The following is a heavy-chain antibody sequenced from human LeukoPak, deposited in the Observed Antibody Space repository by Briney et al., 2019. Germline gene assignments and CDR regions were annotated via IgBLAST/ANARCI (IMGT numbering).Heavy chain of an antibody. CDR3: ARWAYYYGSGSYYPGPYYFDY. CDR1: GYTFTSYG. CDR2: ISAYNGNT. D-gene: IGHD3-10*01. V-gene: IGHV1-18*01. J-gene: IGHJ4*02. Sequence: ASVKVSCKASGYTFTSYGISWVRPAPGQGLEWMGWISAYNGNTNYAQKLQGRVTMTTDTSTSTAYMELRSLRSDDTAVYYCARWAYYYGSGSYYPGPYYFDYWGQGTLVTVSS.